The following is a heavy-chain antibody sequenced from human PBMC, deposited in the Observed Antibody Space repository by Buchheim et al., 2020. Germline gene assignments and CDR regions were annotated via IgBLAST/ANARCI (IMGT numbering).Heavy chain of an antibody. V-gene: IGHV3-11*01. CDR2: ISGSGGTS. CDR1: GFRFSDYY. D-gene: IGHD1-7*01. CDR3: ARDSGAAGTWGTDV. J-gene: IGHJ6*02. Sequence: QVQLVQSGGGLVKPGGSLRLSCVASGFRFSDYYMTWIRQAPGKGLEWLSHISGSGGTSSSADAVRGRFTISRDNVNRSLSLDMSSLRAEDTAVYDCARDSGAAGTWGTDVWGQGTT.